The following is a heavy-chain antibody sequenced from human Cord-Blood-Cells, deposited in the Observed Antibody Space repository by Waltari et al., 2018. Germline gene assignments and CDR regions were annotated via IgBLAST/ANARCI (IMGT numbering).Heavy chain of an antibody. J-gene: IGHJ3*02. CDR1: GYTFTSYA. V-gene: IGHV1-3*01. D-gene: IGHD2-21*02. CDR2: INAGNGKT. Sequence: QVQLVQSGAEVKKPGASVTVSCKASGYTFTSYAMHWVRQAPGQRLEWMGWINAGNGKTKYSQKYQGRVTITRDTSASTAYMELSSLRSEDTAVYYWARDQGGDYDAFDIWGQGTMVTVSS. CDR3: ARDQGGDYDAFDI.